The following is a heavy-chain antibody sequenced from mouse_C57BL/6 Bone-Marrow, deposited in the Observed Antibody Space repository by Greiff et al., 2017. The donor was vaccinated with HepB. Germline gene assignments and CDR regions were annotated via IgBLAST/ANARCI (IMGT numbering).Heavy chain of an antibody. V-gene: IGHV5-6*01. D-gene: IGHD1-1*01. CDR2: ISSGGSYT. CDR3: ARFTGNYARDY. Sequence: EVKLMESGGDLVKPGGSLKLSCAASGFTFSSYGMSWVRQTPDKRLEWVATISSGGSYTYYPDSVKGRFTISRDHAKNTLYLHMSSLKSEDTAMYYCARFTGNYARDYWGQGTSVTVSS. J-gene: IGHJ4*01. CDR1: GFTFSSYG.